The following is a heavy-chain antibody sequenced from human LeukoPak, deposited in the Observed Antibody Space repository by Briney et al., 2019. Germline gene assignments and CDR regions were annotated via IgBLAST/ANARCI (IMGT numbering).Heavy chain of an antibody. Sequence: SETLSLTCSVSGGSISSGSDYWGWIRQPPGKGPEWIGSIYYSGRTYYNPSLKSRVTISVDTTKNQFSLNLNSVTAADTAVYYCARGGDYGDLRYFDYWGQGTLVTVSS. D-gene: IGHD4-17*01. J-gene: IGHJ4*02. V-gene: IGHV4-39*07. CDR1: GGSISSGSDY. CDR3: ARGGDYGDLRYFDY. CDR2: IYYSGRT.